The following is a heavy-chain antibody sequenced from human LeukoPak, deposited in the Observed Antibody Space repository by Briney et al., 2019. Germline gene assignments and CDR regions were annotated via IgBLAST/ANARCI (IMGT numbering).Heavy chain of an antibody. CDR1: GFTFSSYS. Sequence: GGSLRLPCAASGFTFSSYSMNWVRQAPGKGLEWVSSISSSSSYIYYADSVKGRFTISRDNAKNSLYLQMNSLRAEDTAVYYCARDSSADSSGWFPYYFDYWGQGTLVTVSS. V-gene: IGHV3-21*01. J-gene: IGHJ4*02. D-gene: IGHD6-19*01. CDR2: ISSSSSYI. CDR3: ARDSSADSSGWFPYYFDY.